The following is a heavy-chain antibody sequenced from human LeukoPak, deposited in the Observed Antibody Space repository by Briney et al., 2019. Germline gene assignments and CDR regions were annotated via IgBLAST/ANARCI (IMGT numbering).Heavy chain of an antibody. CDR2: IYYSGST. CDR3: ASSPMVVVVVAATNNWFDP. D-gene: IGHD2-15*01. CDR1: GGSISSGSYY. Sequence: PSQTLSLTCTVSGGSISSGSYYWSWIRQPPGKGLEWIGSIYYSGSTYYNPSLKSRVTISVDTSKNQFSLKLSSVTAADTAVYYCASSPMVVVVVAATNNWFDPWGQGTLVTVSS. V-gene: IGHV4-39*01. J-gene: IGHJ5*02.